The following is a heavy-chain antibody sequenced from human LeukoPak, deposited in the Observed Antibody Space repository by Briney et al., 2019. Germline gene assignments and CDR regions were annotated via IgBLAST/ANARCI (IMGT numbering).Heavy chain of an antibody. D-gene: IGHD1-1*01. J-gene: IGHJ4*02. V-gene: IGHV3-48*04. Sequence: PGGFLRLSCAASGFTFSSNGMNWVRQAPGKGLKWVSYISATGGTIYYADSVKGRFTISRDNAKNSLYLQMNSLRAEDTALYYCAKDISRFGVGTFYWGQGTLVTVSS. CDR3: AKDISRFGVGTFY. CDR2: ISATGGTI. CDR1: GFTFSSNG.